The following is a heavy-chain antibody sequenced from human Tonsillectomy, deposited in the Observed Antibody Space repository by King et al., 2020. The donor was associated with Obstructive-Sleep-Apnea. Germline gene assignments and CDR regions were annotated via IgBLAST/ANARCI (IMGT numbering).Heavy chain of an antibody. CDR3: ARDPNNSLTGTTSY. J-gene: IGHJ4*02. V-gene: IGHV4-39*07. D-gene: IGHD1-20*01. Sequence: LQLQESGPGLVKPSETLSLTCTVSGGYISSSSYYWGWIRQPPGKGLEWIGSIYYSGSTYYNPSLKSRVTISVDTSKNQFSLKLSSVTAADTAVYYCARDPNNSLTGTTSYWGQGTLVTVSS. CDR1: GGYISSSSYY. CDR2: IYYSGST.